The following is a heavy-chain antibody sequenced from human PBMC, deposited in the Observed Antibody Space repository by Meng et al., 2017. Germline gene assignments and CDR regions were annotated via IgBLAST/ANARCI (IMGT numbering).Heavy chain of an antibody. Sequence: ASVKVSCKASYYTFASFSISWLRQAPGQGLEWMGWISPYNGNTMYAKKFQGRVTMTTDTSTSTAYMELRSLRSDDTAVYYCARILPPYYYDHSCGFDYWSQGTLVTVSS. D-gene: IGHD3-22*01. J-gene: IGHJ4*02. CDR2: ISPYNGNT. CDR1: YYTFASFS. V-gene: IGHV1-18*01. CDR3: ARILPPYYYDHSCGFDY.